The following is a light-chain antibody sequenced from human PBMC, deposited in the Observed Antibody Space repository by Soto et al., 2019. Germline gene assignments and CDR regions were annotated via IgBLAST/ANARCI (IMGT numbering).Light chain of an antibody. CDR1: QSVSSN. J-gene: IGKJ1*01. CDR3: QHYNNWPRT. CDR2: GAS. Sequence: EIVMTQSPATLSVSPGERATLSCRASQSVSSNLAWYQQKPGQAPRLLISGASTRATGIPARFSGSGSGTEFTLTISSLQSEDFAVYYCQHYNNWPRTFGQRTKVEVK. V-gene: IGKV3-15*01.